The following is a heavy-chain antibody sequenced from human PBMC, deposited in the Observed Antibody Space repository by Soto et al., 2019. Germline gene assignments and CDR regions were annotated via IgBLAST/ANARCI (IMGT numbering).Heavy chain of an antibody. CDR2: INAGNGNT. V-gene: IGHV1-3*01. CDR3: ARAPWNYDDFDY. D-gene: IGHD1-7*01. Sequence: ASVKVSCKASGYTFTSYAMHWVRQAPGQRLEWMGWINAGNGNTKYSQKFQGRVTITRDTSASTAYMELSSLRSEDTAVYYCARAPWNYDDFDYWGQGTLVTVSS. CDR1: GYTFTSYA. J-gene: IGHJ4*02.